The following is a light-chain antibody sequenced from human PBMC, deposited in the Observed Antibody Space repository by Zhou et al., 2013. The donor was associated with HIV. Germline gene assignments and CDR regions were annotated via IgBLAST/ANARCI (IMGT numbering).Light chain of an antibody. V-gene: IGKV3-15*01. CDR2: DTS. CDR1: QSXFSN. Sequence: EVVMTQSPSTLSVSPGERVTLSCRASQSXFSNLAWYQQKIGQAPSLLIYDTSIRATGVPARFSGSGSGREFTLTISGLQSEDFALYFCQQYDTWPSFGQGTKLQIK. J-gene: IGKJ2*01. CDR3: QQYDTWPS.